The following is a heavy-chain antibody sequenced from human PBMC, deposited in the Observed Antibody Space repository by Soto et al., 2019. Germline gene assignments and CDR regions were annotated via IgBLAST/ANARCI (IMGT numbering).Heavy chain of an antibody. CDR1: GGSFSGYY. Sequence: SETLSLTCAVYGGSFSGYYWSWIRQPPGKGLEWIGEINHSGSTNYNPSLKSRVTISVDTSKNQFSLKLSSVTAADTAVYYCARFIVVPAAIGDYWGQGTLVTVSS. CDR3: ARFIVVPAAIGDY. J-gene: IGHJ4*02. CDR2: INHSGST. V-gene: IGHV4-34*01. D-gene: IGHD2-2*01.